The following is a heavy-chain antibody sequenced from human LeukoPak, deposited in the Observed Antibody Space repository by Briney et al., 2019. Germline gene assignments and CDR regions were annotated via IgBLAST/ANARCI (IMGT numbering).Heavy chain of an antibody. Sequence: GASVKVSCKASGYTFTSYGISWVRQAPGQGLEWMGWISAYNGNTNYAQKFQGRVTITTDESTSTAYMELSSLRSEDTAVYYCARNTHDYSNYGSLDYYYMDVWGKGTTVTVSS. V-gene: IGHV1-18*01. CDR1: GYTFTSYG. CDR3: ARNTHDYSNYGSLDYYYMDV. D-gene: IGHD4-11*01. CDR2: ISAYNGNT. J-gene: IGHJ6*03.